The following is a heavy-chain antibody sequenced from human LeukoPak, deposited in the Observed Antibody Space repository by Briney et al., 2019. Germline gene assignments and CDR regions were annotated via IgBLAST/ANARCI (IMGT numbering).Heavy chain of an antibody. CDR2: ISGNGDST. J-gene: IGHJ3*02. CDR1: GFTFSSYA. Sequence: GGSLRLSGAPSGFTFSSYAIHWVRQAPGKGLEYVSAISGNGDSTSYANSVKGRFTVSRDNSKNTLYLQMGSLRAEDMAVYYCARVLSPGWAFDIWGQGTMVTVSS. CDR3: ARVLSPGWAFDI. V-gene: IGHV3-64*01. D-gene: IGHD2-15*01.